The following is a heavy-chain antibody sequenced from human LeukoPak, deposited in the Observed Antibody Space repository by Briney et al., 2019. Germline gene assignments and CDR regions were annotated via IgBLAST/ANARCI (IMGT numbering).Heavy chain of an antibody. CDR3: ARKQVDSVAMEYYFDY. Sequence: PGRSLRLSCAASGFTFSSYGMHWVRQAPGKGLEWVALIWYDGGNKYFADSVKGRFTISRDNSQNTLYLQMNSLRAEDTAVYYCARKQVDSVAMEYYFDYWGQGTLVTVSS. CDR1: GFTFSSYG. CDR2: IWYDGGNK. J-gene: IGHJ4*02. V-gene: IGHV3-33*01. D-gene: IGHD5-12*01.